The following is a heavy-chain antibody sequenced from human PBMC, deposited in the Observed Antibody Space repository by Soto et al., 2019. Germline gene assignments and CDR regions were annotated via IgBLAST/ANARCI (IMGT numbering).Heavy chain of an antibody. Sequence: SDTLSLTCTVSGGSISSYYWSWIRQPPGKGLEWIGYIYYSGSTNYNPSLKSRVTISVDTSKNQFSLKLSSVTAADTAVYYCARAPYGDDWFDPWGQGTLVTVSS. CDR1: GGSISSYY. J-gene: IGHJ5*02. CDR2: IYYSGST. D-gene: IGHD4-17*01. V-gene: IGHV4-59*01. CDR3: ARAPYGDDWFDP.